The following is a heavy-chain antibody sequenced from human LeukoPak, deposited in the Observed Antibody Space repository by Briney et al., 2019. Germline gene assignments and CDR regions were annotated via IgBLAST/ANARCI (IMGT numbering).Heavy chain of an antibody. CDR3: ARGDYYYDYVWGSYRSFAFDY. Sequence: VASVNASCKASGYTFTGYYMHWVRQAPGQGLEWMGWINPNSGGTNYAQKSQGRVTMTRDTSISTAYMELSRLRSDDTAVYYCARGDYYYDYVWGSYRSFAFDYWGQGTMVTVSS. D-gene: IGHD3-16*02. J-gene: IGHJ4*02. V-gene: IGHV1-2*02. CDR1: GYTFTGYY. CDR2: INPNSGGT.